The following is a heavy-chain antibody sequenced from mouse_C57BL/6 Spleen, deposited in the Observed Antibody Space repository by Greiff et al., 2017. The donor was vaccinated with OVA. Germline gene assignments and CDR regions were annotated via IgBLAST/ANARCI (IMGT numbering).Heavy chain of an antibody. CDR1: GFTFRSYG. J-gene: IGHJ2*01. Sequence: EVMLVESGGDLVKPGGSLKLSCAASGFTFRSYGMSWVRQTPDKRLEWVATISSGGSYTYYPDSVKGRFTISRDNAKNTLYLQMSSLKSEDTARYYCARHDETTVVATVDYWGQGTTLTVSS. CDR3: ARHDETTVVATVDY. CDR2: ISSGGSYT. V-gene: IGHV5-6*01. D-gene: IGHD1-1*01.